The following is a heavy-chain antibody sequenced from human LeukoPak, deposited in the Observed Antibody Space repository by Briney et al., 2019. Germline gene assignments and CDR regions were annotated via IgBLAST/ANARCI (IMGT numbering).Heavy chain of an antibody. J-gene: IGHJ5*02. CDR2: INPNSGGT. V-gene: IGHV1-2*02. CDR3: ASAFSAAVAENWFDP. CDR1: GYTFTGYY. D-gene: IGHD6-19*01. Sequence: GASVKVSCKASGYTFTGYYMHWVRQAPGQGLEWMGWINPNSGGTNYAQKFQGRVTMTRDTSISTAYVELSRLRSDDTAVYYCASAFSAAVAENWFDPWGQGTLVTVSS.